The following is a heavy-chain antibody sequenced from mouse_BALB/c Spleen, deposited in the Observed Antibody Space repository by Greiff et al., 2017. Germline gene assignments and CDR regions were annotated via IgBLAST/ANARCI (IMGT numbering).Heavy chain of an antibody. Sequence: EVKVVESGPSLVKPSQTLSLTCSVTGDSITSGYWNWIRKFPGNKLEYMGYISYSGSTYYNPSLKSRISITRDTSKNQYYLQLNSVTTEDTATYYCARFGYAWFAYWGQGTLVTVSA. CDR1: GDSITSGY. V-gene: IGHV3-8*02. CDR3: ARFGYAWFAY. CDR2: ISYSGST. D-gene: IGHD2-10*02. J-gene: IGHJ3*01.